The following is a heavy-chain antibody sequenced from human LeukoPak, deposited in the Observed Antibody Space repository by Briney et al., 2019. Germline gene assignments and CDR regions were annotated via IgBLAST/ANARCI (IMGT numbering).Heavy chain of an antibody. V-gene: IGHV1-69*13. CDR1: GGTFSSYA. J-gene: IGHJ6*03. CDR2: IIPIFGTA. CDR3: ARDLGLSSGSYWATDYYMDV. Sequence: SVKVSCKASGGTFSSYAISWVRQAPGQGLEWMGGIIPIFGTANYAQKFQGRVTITADESTSIAYMELSSLRSEDTAVYYCARDLGLSSGSYWATDYYMDVWGKGTTVTVSS. D-gene: IGHD1-26*01.